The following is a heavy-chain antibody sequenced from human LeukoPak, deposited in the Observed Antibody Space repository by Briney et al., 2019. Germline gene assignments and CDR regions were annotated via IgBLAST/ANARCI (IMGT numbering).Heavy chain of an antibody. J-gene: IGHJ4*02. CDR3: ARGYRGWGLPLDY. CDR2: IIPIFGTA. Sequence: SVKVSCKASGGTFSSYAISWVRQAPGQGLEWMGGIIPIFGTAKYAQKFQGRVTITTDESTNTAYMELSSLRSEDTAVYYCARGYRGWGLPLDYWGQGTLVTVSS. D-gene: IGHD3-16*01. CDR1: GGTFSSYA. V-gene: IGHV1-69*05.